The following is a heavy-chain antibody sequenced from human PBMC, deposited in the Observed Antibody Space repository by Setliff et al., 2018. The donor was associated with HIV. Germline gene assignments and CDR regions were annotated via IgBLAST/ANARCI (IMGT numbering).Heavy chain of an antibody. J-gene: IGHJ5*02. CDR3: ARVRTSYNFWVGDVFDP. Sequence: ASVKVSCKASGYNFTNSGINWVRQDPGQGLEWMGWINTNTGYPTYAQAFRGRFVFSLDTSVSTAYLEISSLEAEDTAVYFCARVRTSYNFWVGDVFDPWGQGTLVTVSS. V-gene: IGHV7-4-1*02. CDR1: GYNFTNSG. D-gene: IGHD1-1*01. CDR2: INTNTGYP.